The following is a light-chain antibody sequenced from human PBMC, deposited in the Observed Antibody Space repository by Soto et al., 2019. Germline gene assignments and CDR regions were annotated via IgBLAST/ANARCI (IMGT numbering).Light chain of an antibody. Sequence: EIVLTQSPATLSLSPGERATLSCRTSQSVNSYLAWYQQKLGQAPRLLIYDASSRATGIPARFSGSGSGTDFTLTISSLEPEDFAVYYCQQCINWPPYTFGQGTKVDIK. CDR3: QQCINWPPYT. CDR1: QSVNSY. J-gene: IGKJ2*01. V-gene: IGKV3-11*01. CDR2: DAS.